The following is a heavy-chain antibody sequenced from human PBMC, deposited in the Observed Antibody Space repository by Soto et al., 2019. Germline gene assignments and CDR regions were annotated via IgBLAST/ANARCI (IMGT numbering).Heavy chain of an antibody. V-gene: IGHV1-18*01. CDR1: GDTFTNFG. D-gene: IGHD3-10*01. Sequence: ASVKVSCKTSGDTFTNFGLSWVRQAPGQGLEWMGWIATYNSNRNLAQKFQGRLTLTTDTSTSTAHMELKSLGYDDTAVYYCARVVRGVVNWFDPWGQGTLVTVSS. CDR3: ARVVRGVVNWFDP. CDR2: IATYNSNR. J-gene: IGHJ5*02.